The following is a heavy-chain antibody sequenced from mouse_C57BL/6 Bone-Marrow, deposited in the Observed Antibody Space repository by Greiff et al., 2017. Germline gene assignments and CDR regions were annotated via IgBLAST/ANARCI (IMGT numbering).Heavy chain of an antibody. CDR1: GYTFTSYD. J-gene: IGHJ1*03. D-gene: IGHD2-4*01. V-gene: IGHV1-85*01. Sequence: VKLVESGPELVKPGASVKLSCKASGYTFTSYDINWVKQRPGQGLEWIGWIYPRDGSTKYNEKFKGKATLTVDTSSSTAYMELHSLTSEDSAVYFCASTERLRPYWYFDVWGTGTTVTVSS. CDR2: IYPRDGST. CDR3: ASTERLRPYWYFDV.